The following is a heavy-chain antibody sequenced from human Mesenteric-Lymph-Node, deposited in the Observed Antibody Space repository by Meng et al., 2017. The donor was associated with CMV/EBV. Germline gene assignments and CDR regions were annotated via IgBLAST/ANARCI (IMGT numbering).Heavy chain of an antibody. D-gene: IGHD2-21*02. V-gene: IGHV3-74*01. CDR1: GFTFSNYW. J-gene: IGHJ4*02. Sequence: GGSLRLSCAASGFTFSNYWIHWIRQAPGKGLVWVSRINIDGSATTYADSVKGRFTISRDNAKNTLYLQMNGLSAEDTAVYYCSRHNGDSYYFDYWGQGLLVTVSS. CDR3: SRHNGDSYYFDY. CDR2: INIDGSAT.